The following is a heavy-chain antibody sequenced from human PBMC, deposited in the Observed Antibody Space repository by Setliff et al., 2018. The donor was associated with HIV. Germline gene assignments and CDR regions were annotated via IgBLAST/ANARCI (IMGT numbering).Heavy chain of an antibody. V-gene: IGHV1-2*02. CDR2: ISSYNGNT. D-gene: IGHD6-6*01. CDR3: ARDWSMTSRESNWFDP. Sequence: ASVKVSCKASGYTFTNYIMNWVRQAPGQGLEWMGWISSYNGNTKYVQKFQDRVTMTRDASINTAYMELSSLTSDDTAVYYCARDWSMTSRESNWFDPWGQGTLVTVSS. CDR1: GYTFTNYI. J-gene: IGHJ5*02.